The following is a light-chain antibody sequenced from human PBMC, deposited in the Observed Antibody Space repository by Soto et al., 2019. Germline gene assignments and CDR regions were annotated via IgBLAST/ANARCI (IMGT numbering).Light chain of an antibody. J-gene: IGKJ5*01. CDR1: QSFSSY. CDR3: QQRSNWPPVIT. CDR2: DAS. V-gene: IGKV3-11*01. Sequence: EIVLTQSPATLSLSPGERATLSCRASQSFSSYLAWYQQKPGQAPRLLIYDASKRATGIPARFSGSGSGTDFTLTISSLEPEDFAVYYCQQRSNWPPVITFGQGTRLEMK.